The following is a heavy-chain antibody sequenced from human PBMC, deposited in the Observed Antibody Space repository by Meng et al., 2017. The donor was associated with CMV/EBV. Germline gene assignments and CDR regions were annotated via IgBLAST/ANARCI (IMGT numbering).Heavy chain of an antibody. D-gene: IGHD3-3*02. CDR1: GYSISSGYY. J-gene: IGHJ6*02. Sequence: SETLSLTCTVSGYSISSGYYWGWIRQPPGKGLEWIGSIYHSGSTYYNPSLKSRVTISVDTSKNQFSLKLSSVTAADTAVCYCARDTQGAHFWSGYYGYYYYGMDVWGQGTTVTVSS. CDR2: IYHSGST. V-gene: IGHV4-38-2*02. CDR3: ARDTQGAHFWSGYYGYYYYGMDV.